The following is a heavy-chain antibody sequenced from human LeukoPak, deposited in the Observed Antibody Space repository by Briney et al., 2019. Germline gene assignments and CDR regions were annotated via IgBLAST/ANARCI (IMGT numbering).Heavy chain of an antibody. CDR1: GFTFSSYW. V-gene: IGHV3-33*08. D-gene: IGHD3-22*01. J-gene: IGHJ4*02. CDR2: IWYDGSNK. Sequence: GGSLRLSCAASGFTFSSYWMNWARQAPGKGLEWVAVIWYDGSNKYYADSVKGRFTISRDNPKNTLYVQMNSLRAEDTAVYYCARGPDVYYYDSSGYYGDYWGQGTLVTVSS. CDR3: ARGPDVYYYDSSGYYGDY.